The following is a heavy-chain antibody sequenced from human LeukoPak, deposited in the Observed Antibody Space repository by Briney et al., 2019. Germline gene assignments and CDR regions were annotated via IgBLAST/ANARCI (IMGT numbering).Heavy chain of an antibody. CDR1: GGSFSGYY. V-gene: IGHV4-34*01. CDR2: INHSGST. J-gene: IGHJ4*02. CDR3: ARMRVVGAISPFDY. D-gene: IGHD1-26*01. Sequence: SETLSLTCAVYGGSFSGYYWSWIRQPPGKGLEWIGEINHSGSTNYNPSLKSRVTISVDTSKNQFSLKLSFVTAADTAVYYCARMRVVGAISPFDYWGQGTLVTVSS.